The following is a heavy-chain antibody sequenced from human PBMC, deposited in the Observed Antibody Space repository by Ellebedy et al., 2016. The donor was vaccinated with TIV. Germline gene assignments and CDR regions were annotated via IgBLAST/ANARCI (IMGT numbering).Heavy chain of an antibody. Sequence: SVKVSXKASGGTFSSYAISWVRQAPGQGLEWMGGIIPIFGTANYAQKFQGRVTITADESTSTAYMELSSLRSEDTAVYYCARDQGPYYYYYGMDVWGQGTTVTVSS. J-gene: IGHJ6*02. V-gene: IGHV1-69*13. CDR2: IIPIFGTA. CDR1: GGTFSSYA. CDR3: ARDQGPYYYYYGMDV.